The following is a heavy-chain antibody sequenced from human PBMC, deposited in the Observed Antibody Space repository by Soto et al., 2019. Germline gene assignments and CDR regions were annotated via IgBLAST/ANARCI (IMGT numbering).Heavy chain of an antibody. CDR2: INPKFGDT. Sequence: QVQLVQSGAEVKEPGDSVRVSCEASGYTFTAYYIHWVRQAPGQGLEWMGWINPKFGDTTYAQDFQGRVSMTRDMSISTVYMELSRLTSDDTAIYYCARDPFYGWFDSWGQGTLVTVSS. CDR1: GYTFTAYY. V-gene: IGHV1-2*02. J-gene: IGHJ5*01. CDR3: ARDPFYGWFDS. D-gene: IGHD3-16*01.